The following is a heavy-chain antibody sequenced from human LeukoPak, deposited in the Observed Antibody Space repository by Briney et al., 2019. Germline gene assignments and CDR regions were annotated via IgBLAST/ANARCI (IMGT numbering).Heavy chain of an antibody. J-gene: IGHJ1*01. V-gene: IGHV3-7*01. CDR2: IKQDGSEK. Sequence: GGSLRLSCAASGFTFSSYWMSWARQAPGKGLEWVANIKQDGSEKYYVDSVKGRFTISRDNAKNSLYLQMNSLRAEDTAVYYCARDSGYCSSTSCYLEHWGQGTLVTVSS. CDR1: GFTFSSYW. CDR3: ARDSGYCSSTSCYLEH. D-gene: IGHD2-2*03.